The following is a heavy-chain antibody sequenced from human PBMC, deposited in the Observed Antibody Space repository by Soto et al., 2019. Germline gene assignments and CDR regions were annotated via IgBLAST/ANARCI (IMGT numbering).Heavy chain of an antibody. J-gene: IGHJ6*03. V-gene: IGHV3-23*01. Sequence: GGSLRLSCAASGFTFSSYAMSWVRQAPGKGLEWVSAISGSGGSTYYADSMKGRFTISRDNSKNTLYLQMNSLRAEDTAVYYCAKLGDMVPAAGGGYYYYYMDVWGKGTTVTVSS. CDR2: ISGSGGST. CDR1: GFTFSSYA. CDR3: AKLGDMVPAAGGGYYYYYMDV. D-gene: IGHD2-2*01.